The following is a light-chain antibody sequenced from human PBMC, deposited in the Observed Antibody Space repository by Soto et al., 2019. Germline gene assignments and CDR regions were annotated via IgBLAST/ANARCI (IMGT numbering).Light chain of an antibody. V-gene: IGKV3-20*01. Sequence: EVVLTQSPGTLSLSPGERATLSCRASQSVSNNYLAWYQQKPGQSPKLLIFGSSDRATGIPDRFSGSGSGTDFTLNISSLETEDVAVYYGQQYCSSPPYTFGQGTKLEIK. J-gene: IGKJ2*01. CDR3: QQYCSSPPYT. CDR2: GSS. CDR1: QSVSNNY.